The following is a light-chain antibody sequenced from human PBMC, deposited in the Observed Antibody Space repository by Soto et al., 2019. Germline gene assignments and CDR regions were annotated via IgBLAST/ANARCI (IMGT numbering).Light chain of an antibody. CDR3: SSYTSSTTLYV. J-gene: IGLJ1*01. Sequence: QSVRTQPASVSGSPGQSITISCTGTSSDVGGYNYVSWYQHHPGKAPKLIIYEVSNRPSGVSNRFSGSKSGDTASLTISGLHAEDEADYYCSSYTSSTTLYVFGTGTKVTV. CDR1: SSDVGGYNY. CDR2: EVS. V-gene: IGLV2-14*01.